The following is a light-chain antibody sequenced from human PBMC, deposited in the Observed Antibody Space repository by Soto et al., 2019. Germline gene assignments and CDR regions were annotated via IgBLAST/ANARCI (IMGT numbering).Light chain of an antibody. CDR3: TSYAGNNNLL. Sequence: QSALTQPPSASGSPGQSVTISCTGTSSDVGGYNYVSWYQQHPGKAPKVMIYEVSKRPSGVPDRFSGSKSDNTASLTVSGLQAEDEADYYCTSYAGNNNLLFGGGTKLTVL. J-gene: IGLJ2*01. CDR1: SSDVGGYNY. V-gene: IGLV2-8*01. CDR2: EVS.